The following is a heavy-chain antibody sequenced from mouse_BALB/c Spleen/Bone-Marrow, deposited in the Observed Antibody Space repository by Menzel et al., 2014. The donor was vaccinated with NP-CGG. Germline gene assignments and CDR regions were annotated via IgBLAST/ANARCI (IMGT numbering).Heavy chain of an antibody. CDR1: GYAFSTYW. Sequence: SGAELVRPGSSVKISCKASGYAFSTYWMNWVKQRPGQGLEWIGQIYPGNGNADYNGKFKDKATLTADKSSRTAYMHLSSLTSEDSAVYFCSRGGNYGTYWGQGTLVTVSA. CDR2: IYPGNGNA. V-gene: IGHV1-80*01. J-gene: IGHJ3*01. D-gene: IGHD2-1*01. CDR3: SRGGNYGTY.